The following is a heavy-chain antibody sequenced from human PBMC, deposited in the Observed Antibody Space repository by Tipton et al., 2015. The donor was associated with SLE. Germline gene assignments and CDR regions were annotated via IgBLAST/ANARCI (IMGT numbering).Heavy chain of an antibody. Sequence: GSLRLSCAASGFTFSNYLMHWVRQAPGKGLVWVSRIDSDGSSTYYADSVKGRFTISRDNSKKSLFLQMDSLRGEDTAVYYCAKAGCSSTSCPFDSWGQGTQVTVSS. CDR1: GFTFSNYL. CDR3: AKAGCSSTSCPFDS. D-gene: IGHD2-2*01. J-gene: IGHJ4*02. CDR2: IDSDGSST. V-gene: IGHV3-74*01.